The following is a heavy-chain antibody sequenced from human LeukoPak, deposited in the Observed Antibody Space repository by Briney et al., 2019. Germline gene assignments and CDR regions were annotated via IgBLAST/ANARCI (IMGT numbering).Heavy chain of an antibody. V-gene: IGHV1-46*01. J-gene: IGHJ6*03. CDR1: GYTFTSYY. D-gene: IGHD2-2*02. Sequence: ASVKVSCKASGYTFTSYYMHWVRQAPGQGLEWMGIINPSGGSTSYAQKFQGRVTMTRDTSTSTAYMELSSLRSEDTAVYYCARAGKVPAAIRDYYYYYMDVWGKGTTVTVSS. CDR2: INPSGGST. CDR3: ARAGKVPAAIRDYYYYYMDV.